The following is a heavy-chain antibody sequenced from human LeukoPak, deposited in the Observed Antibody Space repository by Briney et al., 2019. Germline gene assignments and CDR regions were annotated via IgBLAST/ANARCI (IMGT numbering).Heavy chain of an antibody. Sequence: ASVKVSCKASGYTFTNYGISWVRQAPGQGLEWMGWISAYNGNTNYAQKFQGRVTMTRNTSISTAYMELSSLRSEDTAVYYCARLAAAGSPDYWGQGTLVTVSS. CDR2: ISAYNGNT. D-gene: IGHD6-13*01. CDR3: ARLAAAGSPDY. CDR1: GYTFTNYG. J-gene: IGHJ4*02. V-gene: IGHV1-18*01.